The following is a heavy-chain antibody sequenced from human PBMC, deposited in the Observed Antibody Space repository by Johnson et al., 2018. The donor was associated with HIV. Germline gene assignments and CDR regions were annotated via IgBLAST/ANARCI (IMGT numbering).Heavy chain of an antibody. CDR3: ARGYTWNDVSI. Sequence: VQLVESGGNVVQPGRSQRLSCAASGFTFSDYSMHWVRQAPGKGLEWVAIISNDGSNTYFADSVKGRFTISRDNFKNTVYLQMNSLRTVDTAVYYCARGYTWNDVSIWGQGTMVTVSS. V-gene: IGHV3-30*01. CDR2: ISNDGSNT. D-gene: IGHD1-1*01. CDR1: GFTFSDYS. J-gene: IGHJ3*02.